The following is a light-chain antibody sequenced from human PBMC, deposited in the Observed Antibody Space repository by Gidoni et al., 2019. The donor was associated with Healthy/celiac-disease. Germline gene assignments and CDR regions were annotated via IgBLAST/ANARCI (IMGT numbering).Light chain of an antibody. CDR2: DAS. CDR3: QQRSNWLLT. CDR1: QRVSNY. J-gene: IGKJ4*01. V-gene: IGKV3-11*01. Sequence: IAWTQSPATLSLSPGDRATLSCRASQRVSNYLDWYQQKPGQAPRLLIYDASNRATGVPARFSGSGSGTDFTLTISSLEPEDIAIYYCQQRSNWLLTFGGGTKVEIK.